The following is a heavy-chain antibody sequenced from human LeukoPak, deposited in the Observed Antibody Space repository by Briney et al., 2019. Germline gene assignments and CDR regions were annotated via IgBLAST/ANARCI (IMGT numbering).Heavy chain of an antibody. J-gene: IGHJ4*02. Sequence: ASVKVSCKASGYTFTSYDINWVRQATGQGLEWMGWMNPNSGNTGYAQKFQGRVTMTRNTSISTAYMELSSLRSEDTAVYYCARVKLITVTPHDYWGQGTLVTVSS. CDR1: GYTFTSYD. V-gene: IGHV1-8*01. CDR3: ARVKLITVTPHDY. CDR2: MNPNSGNT. D-gene: IGHD4-11*01.